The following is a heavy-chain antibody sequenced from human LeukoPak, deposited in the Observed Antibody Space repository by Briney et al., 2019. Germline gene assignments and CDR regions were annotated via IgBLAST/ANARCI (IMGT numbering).Heavy chain of an antibody. CDR2: INPDSGDT. D-gene: IGHD6-6*01. Sequence: ASVKVSCKTYGYIFTGYYMHWVRQAPGQGLEWIGWINPDSGDTNFAQRFQGRVTMTRDTSINTAYMELSWLRSDDTAVYYCARSAARLRYYYAMDVWGQGTTVTVCS. CDR1: GYIFTGYY. CDR3: ARSAARLRYYYAMDV. J-gene: IGHJ6*02. V-gene: IGHV1-2*02.